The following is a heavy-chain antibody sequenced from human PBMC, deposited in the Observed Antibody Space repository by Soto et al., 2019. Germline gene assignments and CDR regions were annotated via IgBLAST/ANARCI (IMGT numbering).Heavy chain of an antibody. D-gene: IGHD3-9*01. Sequence: PGGSLRLSCAASGFTFSSYAMHWVRQAPGKGLEWVAVISYDGSNKYYADSVKGRFTISRDNSKNTLYLQMNSLRAEDTAVYYCAREDYDILTGYQTRDYWGQGTLVTVSS. CDR2: ISYDGSNK. CDR1: GFTFSSYA. J-gene: IGHJ4*02. V-gene: IGHV3-30-3*01. CDR3: AREDYDILTGYQTRDY.